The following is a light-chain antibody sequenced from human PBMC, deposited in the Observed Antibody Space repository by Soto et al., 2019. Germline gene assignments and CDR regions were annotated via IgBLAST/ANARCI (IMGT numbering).Light chain of an antibody. Sequence: DIQMTQSPSTLSASVGDRVTITCRASQSISTWLAWYQQEPGKAPKLLIYKASSLESGVPSRFRGSGSGTEFTLTISRLQPDDFATYYCQQYNSYPGTFGQGTKVEIK. J-gene: IGKJ1*01. CDR2: KAS. V-gene: IGKV1-5*03. CDR1: QSISTW. CDR3: QQYNSYPGT.